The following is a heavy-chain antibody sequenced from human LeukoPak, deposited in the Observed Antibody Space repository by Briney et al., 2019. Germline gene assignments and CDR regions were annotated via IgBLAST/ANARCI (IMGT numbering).Heavy chain of an antibody. V-gene: IGHV4-34*01. J-gene: IGHJ6*03. CDR2: INHSGST. CDR1: GFTFSSYS. D-gene: IGHD6-13*01. CDR3: ARRRGYAAAAGTYSYYYYYYMDV. Sequence: GSLRLSCAASGFTFSSYSMNWVRQAPGKGLEWIGEINHSGSTNYNPSLKSRVTISVDTSKNQFSLKLSSVTAADTAVYYCARRRGYAAAAGTYSYYYYYYMDVWGKGTTVTVSS.